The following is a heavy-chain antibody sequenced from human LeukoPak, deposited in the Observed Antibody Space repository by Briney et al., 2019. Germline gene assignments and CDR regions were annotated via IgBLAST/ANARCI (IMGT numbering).Heavy chain of an antibody. J-gene: IGHJ4*02. V-gene: IGHV4-61*08. Sequence: SQTLSLTCTVSGGSISSGGYYWSWIRQHPGKGLEWIGYIYHSGSTNYNPSLKSRVTISLDTSKNQFSLKLTSVTAADTAVYHCARDLAGFDYWGQGTLVTVSS. CDR3: ARDLAGFDY. CDR2: IYHSGST. CDR1: GGSISSGGYY. D-gene: IGHD6-25*01.